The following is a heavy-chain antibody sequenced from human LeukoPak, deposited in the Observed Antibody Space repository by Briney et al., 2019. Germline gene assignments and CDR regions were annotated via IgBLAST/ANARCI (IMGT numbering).Heavy chain of an antibody. V-gene: IGHV1-8*01. Sequence: ASVKVSFKSSGYTFTSSDINWVRQAPGQGLEWMGWTNPNSGKTGYARKFQGRVTMTKNTSISTAYKEVSSLGYDDTAIYYCARGRPGLASAGTYDFWGQGPLITVSS. CDR3: ARGRPGLASAGTYDF. CDR1: GYTFTSSD. CDR2: TNPNSGKT. D-gene: IGHD6-13*01. J-gene: IGHJ4*02.